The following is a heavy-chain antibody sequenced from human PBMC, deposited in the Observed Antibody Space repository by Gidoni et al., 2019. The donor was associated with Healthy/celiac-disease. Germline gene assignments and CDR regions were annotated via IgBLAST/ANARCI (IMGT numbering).Heavy chain of an antibody. V-gene: IGHV3-23*01. J-gene: IGHJ1*01. CDR3: AKDPREGDDWLYLQH. D-gene: IGHD3-9*01. CDR1: GFTFSSYA. Sequence: EVQLLESGGGWVQPGGSLRLPWAASGFTFSSYAMSWVRQAPGKGLEWVSAISGSGGSTYYADSVKGRFTISRDNSKNTLYLQMTSLRAEDTAVYYCAKDPREGDDWLYLQHWGQAPWSPSPQ. CDR2: ISGSGGST.